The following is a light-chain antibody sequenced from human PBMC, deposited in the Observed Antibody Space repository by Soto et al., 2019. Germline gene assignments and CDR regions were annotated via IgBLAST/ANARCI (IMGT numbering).Light chain of an antibody. CDR3: QQYGSSPT. Sequence: ELVLTQSPGTLALSPGERATLCCRASQSVSNNYLAWYQQKPGQAPRRLIYGASSRATGIPDRFSGSGSGTDFTLTISRLEPEDFAVYYCQQYGSSPTFGEGTRLEIK. V-gene: IGKV3-20*01. CDR1: QSVSNNY. J-gene: IGKJ5*01. CDR2: GAS.